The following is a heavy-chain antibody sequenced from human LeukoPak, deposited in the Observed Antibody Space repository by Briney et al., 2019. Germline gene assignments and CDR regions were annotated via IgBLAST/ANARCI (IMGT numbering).Heavy chain of an antibody. Sequence: SETLSLTCTVCGVSSSSYYWIWLPQPPGQGLEWIGYIYYSGNTNYHPSLKSRVTISVDTSKNQFSLRLSSVTAADTAVYYCARSQCGGGSCGAFDIWGQGTMVTVSS. CDR1: GVSSSSYY. CDR3: ARSQCGGGSCGAFDI. D-gene: IGHD2-15*01. J-gene: IGHJ3*02. V-gene: IGHV4-59*01. CDR2: IYYSGNT.